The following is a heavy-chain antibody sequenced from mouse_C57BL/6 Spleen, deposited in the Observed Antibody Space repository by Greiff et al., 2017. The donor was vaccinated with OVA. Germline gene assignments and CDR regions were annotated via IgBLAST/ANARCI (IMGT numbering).Heavy chain of an antibody. CDR1: GYTFTSYD. D-gene: IGHD1-1*01. CDR2: IYPRDGST. Sequence: VQGVESGPELVKPGASVKLSCKASGYTFTSYDINWVKQRPGQGLEWIGWIYPRDGSTKYNEKFKGKATLTVDTSSSTAYMELHSLTSEDSAVYFCASGYYYGSSSYWYFDVWGTGTTVTVSS. CDR3: ASGYYYGSSSYWYFDV. J-gene: IGHJ1*03. V-gene: IGHV1-85*01.